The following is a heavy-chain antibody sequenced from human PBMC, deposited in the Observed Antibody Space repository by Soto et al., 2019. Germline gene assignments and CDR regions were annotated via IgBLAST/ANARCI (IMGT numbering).Heavy chain of an antibody. D-gene: IGHD3-10*01. CDR3: ARRGYGLYFDY. CDR1: GFTFSYYA. J-gene: IGHJ4*02. Sequence: EVQLVESGGGLVLPGGSLRLSCAASGFTFSYYAMHWVRQAPGKGLEYVSVISGNGDSTYYASSVKGRFIISRDNSKNTLYLQMGSLRDEDMAVYYCARRGYGLYFDYWGQGTLVTVSS. V-gene: IGHV3-64*01. CDR2: ISGNGDST.